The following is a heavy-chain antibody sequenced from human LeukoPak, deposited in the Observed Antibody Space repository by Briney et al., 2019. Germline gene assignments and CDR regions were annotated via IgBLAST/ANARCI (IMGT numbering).Heavy chain of an antibody. J-gene: IGHJ4*02. CDR2: INPNSGGT. D-gene: IGHD3-9*01. V-gene: IGHV1-2*02. Sequence: ASVKVSCKASGYTFTAYYMHWVRQAPGQGLEWMGWINPNSGGTNYAQKLQGRVTMTTDTSTSTAYMELRSLRSDDTAVYYCASSSGYDILTGYYPYWGQGTLVTVSS. CDR1: GYTFTAYY. CDR3: ASSSGYDILTGYYPY.